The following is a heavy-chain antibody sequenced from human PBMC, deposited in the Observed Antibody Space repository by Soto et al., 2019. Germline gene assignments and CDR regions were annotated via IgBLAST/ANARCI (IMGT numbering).Heavy chain of an antibody. CDR1: GFTFNIYG. V-gene: IGHV3-30*18. J-gene: IGHJ5*02. CDR3: AKDQASGQGSFDP. CDR2: ISYDGSNQ. Sequence: VKLVESGGGVVQPGGSLRLSCAASGFTFNIYGMHWVRQAPDKGLEWVALISYDGSNQYYADSVKGRFTISRDNSKNTLFQQMNSLRADDTAVYYCAKDQASGQGSFDPWGQGTLVTVSS.